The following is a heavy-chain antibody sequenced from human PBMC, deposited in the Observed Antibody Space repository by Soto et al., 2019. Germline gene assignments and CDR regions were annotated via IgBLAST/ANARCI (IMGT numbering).Heavy chain of an antibody. CDR3: AREGRGKKAGYNGLVSLGY. J-gene: IGHJ4*02. CDR1: GSRFSNYA. CDR2: SIPIFNST. D-gene: IGHD2-2*02. Sequence: QVQLVQSGAEVKTPGSSLKVSCKVSGSRFSNYAISWVRQAPGHGLEWLGRSIPIFNSTKYAQNFQGRVTITADKSTSTASLELSSLRSDDTAVYYCAREGRGKKAGYNGLVSLGYWGQGTLVTVSS. V-gene: IGHV1-69*06.